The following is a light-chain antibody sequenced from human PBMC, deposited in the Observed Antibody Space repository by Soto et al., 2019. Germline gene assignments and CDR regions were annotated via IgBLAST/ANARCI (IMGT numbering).Light chain of an antibody. CDR3: QQYGSSPWT. CDR1: QSLVHSDGNTY. J-gene: IGKJ1*01. V-gene: IGKV2-30*02. Sequence: DIVMTQSPLSLPVTFGQPASISFRSSQSLVHSDGNTYLNWFQQRPGQSPRRLIYRVSNRDSGVPDRFSGSGSGTDFTLTISRLEPEDFAVYYCQQYGSSPWTFGQGTKVDIK. CDR2: RVS.